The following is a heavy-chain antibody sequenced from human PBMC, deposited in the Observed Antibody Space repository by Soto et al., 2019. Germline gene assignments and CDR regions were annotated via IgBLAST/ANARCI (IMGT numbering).Heavy chain of an antibody. Sequence: QVQLVQSGAEVKKPRASVKVSCKASGYTFASYDINWVRQATGQGLEWMGWRNPNSGATGYAQNFQGRVTMTRNPSITTAYMELNSLRSEDTAVYFCARGLRNPTAGGNWFDHWGQGTLVTVSS. CDR3: ARGLRNPTAGGNWFDH. CDR2: RNPNSGAT. D-gene: IGHD6-13*01. CDR1: GYTFASYD. J-gene: IGHJ5*02. V-gene: IGHV1-8*01.